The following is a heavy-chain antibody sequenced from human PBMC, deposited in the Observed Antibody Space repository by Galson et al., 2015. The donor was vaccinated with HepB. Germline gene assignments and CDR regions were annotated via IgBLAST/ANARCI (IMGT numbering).Heavy chain of an antibody. Sequence: SLRLSCAASGFTVSSNYMGWVRQAPGKGLEWVSVIYSGGSTYYADSVKGRFTISRDNSKNTLYLQMNSLRAEDTAVYYCASAPADNYVDYWGQGTLVTVSS. D-gene: IGHD2-2*01. J-gene: IGHJ4*02. CDR1: GFTVSSNY. V-gene: IGHV3-53*01. CDR2: IYSGGST. CDR3: ASAPADNYVDY.